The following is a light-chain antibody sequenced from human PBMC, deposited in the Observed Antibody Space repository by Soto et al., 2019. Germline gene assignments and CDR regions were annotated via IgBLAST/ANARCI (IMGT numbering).Light chain of an antibody. J-gene: IGKJ5*01. Sequence: EIVFTQSPSTLSLSPGERATLSCRASQSVSSYLAWYQQKPGQAPRLLIYDTSNRATGIPARFSGTGSGTDFTLTISSLQSEDFAVYYCQQRYNWPPITFGQGTRLEIK. CDR1: QSVSSY. CDR3: QQRYNWPPIT. V-gene: IGKV3-11*01. CDR2: DTS.